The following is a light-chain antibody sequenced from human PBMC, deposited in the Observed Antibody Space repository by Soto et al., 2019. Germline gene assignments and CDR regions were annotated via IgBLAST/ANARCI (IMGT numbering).Light chain of an antibody. V-gene: IGKV3-20*01. CDR1: QSVSNNY. Sequence: IVLTKSPGTLSLSTGERATLSCRASQSVSNNYLAWYQQKPGQAPRLLIYGASNRATGIPDRFSGSGSGTDFTLTISRLEPEDFAVYYCQQYGSSGTFGQGTKVDIK. CDR2: GAS. J-gene: IGKJ1*01. CDR3: QQYGSSGT.